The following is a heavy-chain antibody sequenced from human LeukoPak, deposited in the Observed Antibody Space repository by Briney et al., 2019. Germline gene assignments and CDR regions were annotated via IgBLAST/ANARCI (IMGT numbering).Heavy chain of an antibody. CDR2: INHSGST. D-gene: IGHD4-23*01. CDR3: TAGGGNSDY. J-gene: IGHJ4*02. CDR1: GGSFSGYY. V-gene: IGHV4-34*01. Sequence: SETLSLTCAVYGGSFSGYYWSWIRQPPGKGLEWIGEINHSGSTNYNPSLKSRVTISADTSKNQFSLKLSSVTAADTAVYYCTAGGGNSDYWGQGTLVTVSS.